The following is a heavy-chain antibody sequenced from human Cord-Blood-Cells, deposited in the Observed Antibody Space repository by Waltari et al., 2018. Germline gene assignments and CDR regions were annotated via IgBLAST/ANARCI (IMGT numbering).Heavy chain of an antibody. Sequence: QVQLVESGGGVVQPGRSLRLSCAASGFTFSSYGMHWVRQAPGNGLEWVAVIWYDGSNKDYADSVKGRFTISRDNSKNTLYLQMSSLRAEDTAVYYCARDRSILEWLFDYWGQGTLVTVSS. CDR2: IWYDGSNK. D-gene: IGHD3-3*01. CDR3: ARDRSILEWLFDY. CDR1: GFTFSSYG. V-gene: IGHV3-33*01. J-gene: IGHJ4*02.